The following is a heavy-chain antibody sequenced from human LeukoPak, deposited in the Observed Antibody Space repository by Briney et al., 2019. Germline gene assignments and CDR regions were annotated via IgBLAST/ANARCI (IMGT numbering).Heavy chain of an antibody. J-gene: IGHJ6*03. CDR3: ARGAGLRFLEWLSPLYYYYYMDV. D-gene: IGHD3-3*01. CDR1: GGTFSSYA. CDR2: IIPIFGTA. V-gene: IGHV1-69*13. Sequence: SVKVSCKASGGTFSSYAISWVRQAPGQRLEWMGGIIPIFGTANYAQKFQGRVTITADESTSTAYMELSSLRSEDTAVYYCARGAGLRFLEWLSPLYYYYYMDVWGKGTTVTVSS.